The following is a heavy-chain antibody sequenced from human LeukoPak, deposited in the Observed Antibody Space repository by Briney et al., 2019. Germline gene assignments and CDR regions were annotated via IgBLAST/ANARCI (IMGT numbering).Heavy chain of an antibody. J-gene: IGHJ4*02. Sequence: SETLSLTCTVSGGSISSGGYYWSWIRQHPGTGLEWIAYIYYNGGTYYNPSLKSRVTISIDTSKNQFSLKLSSVTAADTAVYFCARATFPGYYFDYWGQGTLVTVSS. CDR1: GGSISSGGYY. V-gene: IGHV4-31*03. CDR3: ARATFPGYYFDY. D-gene: IGHD2-21*01. CDR2: IYYNGGT.